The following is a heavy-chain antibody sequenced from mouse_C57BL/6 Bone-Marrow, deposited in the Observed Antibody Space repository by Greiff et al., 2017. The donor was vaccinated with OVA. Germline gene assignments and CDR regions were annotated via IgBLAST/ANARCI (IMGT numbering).Heavy chain of an antibody. D-gene: IGHD2-5*01. Sequence: ESGPGLVKPSQSLSLTCSVTGYSITSGYYWNWIRQFPGNKLEWMGYISYDGSNNYNPSLKNRISITRDTSKNQFFLKLNSVTTEDTATYYCARNAYYSNYDYYAVDYWGQGTSVTFSS. CDR1: GYSITSGYY. V-gene: IGHV3-6*01. J-gene: IGHJ4*01. CDR3: ARNAYYSNYDYYAVDY. CDR2: ISYDGSN.